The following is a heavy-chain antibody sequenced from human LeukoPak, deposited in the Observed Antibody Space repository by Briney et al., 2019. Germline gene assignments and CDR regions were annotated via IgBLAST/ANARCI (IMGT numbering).Heavy chain of an antibody. CDR1: GFTFSSYT. V-gene: IGHV3-21*01. CDR3: ARDRYDYIWGSYGASDI. Sequence: GGSLRLSCAASGFTFSSYTMDWVRQAPGKGLEWVSSISSGSSYIYYADSVKGRFTISRDNAKNSLYLQMNSLRAEDTAVYFCARDRYDYIWGSYGASDIWGQGTMVTVSS. CDR2: ISSGSSYI. D-gene: IGHD3-16*01. J-gene: IGHJ3*02.